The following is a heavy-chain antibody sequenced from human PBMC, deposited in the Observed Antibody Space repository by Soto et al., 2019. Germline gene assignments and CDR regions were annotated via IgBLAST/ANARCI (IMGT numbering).Heavy chain of an antibody. CDR1: GGSFSGYY. CDR3: ARKSSWSAFDI. V-gene: IGHV4-34*01. CDR2: INHSGST. J-gene: IGHJ3*02. D-gene: IGHD6-13*01. Sequence: QVQLQQWGAGLLKPSETLSLTCAVYGGSFSGYYWSWIRQPPGKGLEWIGEINHSGSTNYNPSLNSRVTISVDTSKNQYSLKLSSVTAAETAVYNGARKSSWSAFDIWGQGTMVTVSS.